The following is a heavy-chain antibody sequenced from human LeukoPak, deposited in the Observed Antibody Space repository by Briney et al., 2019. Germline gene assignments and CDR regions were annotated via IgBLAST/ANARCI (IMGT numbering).Heavy chain of an antibody. CDR1: GGTFSSYA. D-gene: IGHD1-26*01. V-gene: IGHV1-69*13. CDR2: IIPIFGTA. Sequence: SVKVSCKASGGTFSSYAISWVRQAPGQGLEWMGGIIPIFGTANYAQKFQGRVTITADESTSTAYMELSSLRSEDTAVYYCARDGSRGLDNWFDPWGQGTLVTVSS. CDR3: ARDGSRGLDNWFDP. J-gene: IGHJ5*02.